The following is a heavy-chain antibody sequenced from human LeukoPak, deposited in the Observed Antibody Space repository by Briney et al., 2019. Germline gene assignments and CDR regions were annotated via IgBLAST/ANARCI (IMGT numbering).Heavy chain of an antibody. CDR1: GFTFSTYA. D-gene: IGHD4-17*01. CDR3: ARAPGTVTTS. Sequence: GGSLRLSCAASGFTFSTYAMSWVRQAPGKGLEWVSAISSSGGSTYYADSVKGRFTISRDNSKNTLYLQMNSLRAEDTAVYYCARAPGTVTTSWGQGTLVTVSS. J-gene: IGHJ4*02. V-gene: IGHV3-23*01. CDR2: ISSSGGST.